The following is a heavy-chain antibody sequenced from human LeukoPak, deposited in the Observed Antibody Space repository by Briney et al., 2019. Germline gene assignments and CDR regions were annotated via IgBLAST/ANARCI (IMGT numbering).Heavy chain of an antibody. J-gene: IGHJ5*02. D-gene: IGHD6-13*01. CDR3: ARHLLIAAAGTPSWFDP. V-gene: IGHV1-46*03. Sequence: ASVKVSCKASGYTFTSYYMHWVRQAPGQGLEWMGIINPSGGSTSYAQKFQGRVTMTRDTSTSTVYMELSSLRSEDTAVYYCARHLLIAAAGTPSWFDPWGQGTLVTVSS. CDR2: INPSGGST. CDR1: GYTFTSYY.